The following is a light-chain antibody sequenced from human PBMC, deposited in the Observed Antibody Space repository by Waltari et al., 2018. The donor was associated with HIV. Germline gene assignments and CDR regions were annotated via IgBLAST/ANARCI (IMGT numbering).Light chain of an antibody. CDR3: HVWDSATGV. CDR1: NIGSKN. CDR2: RNT. Sequence: SYELTQPLSVSVALGQTARITCGGDNIGSKNVHWYQQKPGQAPVLVIYRNTNRPSGIPERFSGSNSGNTATLTITRAQVGDEADYYCHVWDSATGVFGTGTTVTVL. J-gene: IGLJ1*01. V-gene: IGLV3-9*01.